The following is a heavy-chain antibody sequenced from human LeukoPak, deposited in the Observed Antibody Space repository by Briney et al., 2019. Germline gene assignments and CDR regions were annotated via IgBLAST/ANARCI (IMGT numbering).Heavy chain of an antibody. D-gene: IGHD4-11*01. CDR3: AREAPNYSYEFDY. CDR2: ISHSGST. CDR1: GGSFSGYY. V-gene: IGHV4-34*01. Sequence: PSETLSLTCAVYGGSFSGYYWSWIRQPPGKGLEWIGEISHSGSTNYNPSLKSRVTISVDTSKNQFSLKLTSVTAADTAVYYCAREAPNYSYEFDYWGQGTLVTVSS. J-gene: IGHJ4*02.